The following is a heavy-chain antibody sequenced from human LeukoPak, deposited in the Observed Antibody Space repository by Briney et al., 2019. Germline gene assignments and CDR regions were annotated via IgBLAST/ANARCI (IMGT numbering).Heavy chain of an antibody. CDR3: ARLAPHWYFDL. CDR2: IYTSGST. Sequence: SETLSLTCTVSGGSISSGSYYWSWIRQPAGKGLEWIGRIYTSGSTNYNPSLKSRVTISVDTSKNQFSLKLSSVTAADTAVYYCARLAPHWYFDLWGRGTLVTVSS. CDR1: GGSISSGSYY. V-gene: IGHV4-61*02. J-gene: IGHJ2*01.